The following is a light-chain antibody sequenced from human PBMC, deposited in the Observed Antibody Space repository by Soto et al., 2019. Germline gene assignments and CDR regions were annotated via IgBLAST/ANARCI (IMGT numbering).Light chain of an antibody. Sequence: DIVMTQSPDSLAVSLGERATINCKSSQSFLSNSNNKNNLAWYQQKPGQPPKLLIYWASTRESGVPDRFSGSGSGTDFTLTITSLQAEDVAVYYCQQYDSTPPTFGRGTRLEIK. CDR3: QQYDSTPPT. CDR2: WAS. V-gene: IGKV4-1*01. CDR1: QSFLSNSNNKNN. J-gene: IGKJ5*01.